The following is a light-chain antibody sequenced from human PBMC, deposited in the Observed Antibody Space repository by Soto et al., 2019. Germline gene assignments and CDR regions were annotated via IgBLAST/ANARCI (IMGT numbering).Light chain of an antibody. Sequence: EIVLTQSPVTLSLSPGERAALSCRASQSINNSLAGYQQKPGQDHRLLIYDASNRATGIPARFSGNGSGTDFTLTISSLQPEDFAVYYCQQRFNWQVTFGQGTRLEI. CDR1: QSINNS. CDR2: DAS. CDR3: QQRFNWQVT. V-gene: IGKV3-11*01. J-gene: IGKJ5*01.